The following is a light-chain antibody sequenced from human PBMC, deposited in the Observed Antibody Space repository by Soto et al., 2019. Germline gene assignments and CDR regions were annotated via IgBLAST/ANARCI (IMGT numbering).Light chain of an antibody. V-gene: IGKV3-20*01. CDR3: RQFGGSPRT. Sequence: EIVLTQSPGTLSLSPGERATLSCRASQSVSTSYLAWYQQKPGQAPRLLIYGASSRATGIPDRFSGSGSGTDFTLTISRLEPADFAVYYCRQFGGSPRTFGQGTKVDIK. CDR1: QSVSTSY. J-gene: IGKJ1*01. CDR2: GAS.